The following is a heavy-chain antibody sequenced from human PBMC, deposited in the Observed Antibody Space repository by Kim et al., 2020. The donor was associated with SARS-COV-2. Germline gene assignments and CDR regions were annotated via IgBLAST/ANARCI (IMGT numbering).Heavy chain of an antibody. Sequence: ASVKVSCKASGYTFTSYGISWVRQAPGQGLEWMGWISAYNGNTNYAQKLQGRVTMTTDTSTSTAYMELRSLRSDDTAVYYCARADNYYDSSGLDYWGQGTLVTVSS. CDR3: ARADNYYDSSGLDY. V-gene: IGHV1-18*01. J-gene: IGHJ4*02. CDR2: ISAYNGNT. CDR1: GYTFTSYG. D-gene: IGHD3-22*01.